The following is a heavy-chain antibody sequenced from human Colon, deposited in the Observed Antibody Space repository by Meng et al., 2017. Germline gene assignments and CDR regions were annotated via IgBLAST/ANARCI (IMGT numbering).Heavy chain of an antibody. J-gene: IGHJ4*02. CDR2: NHSSVNT. V-gene: IGHV4-30-4*01. Sequence: QVQLQESGPGVVKASQTLPLTCTFSGGSINSADYYWNWIRQSPWKGLEWLGYNHSSVNTYYTPSLKSRLTMSLDTSKNQFSLRLTSVTAADTAVYDCARNPVIPDARTFDFWGQGALVTVSS. D-gene: IGHD2-2*01. CDR3: ARNPVIPDARTFDF. CDR1: GGSINSADYY.